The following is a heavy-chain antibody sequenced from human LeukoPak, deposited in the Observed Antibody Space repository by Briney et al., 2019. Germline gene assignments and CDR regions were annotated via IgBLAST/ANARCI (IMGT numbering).Heavy chain of an antibody. J-gene: IGHJ4*02. V-gene: IGHV3-43*01. D-gene: IGHD3-22*01. CDR3: VKDLSYESSGSFFDF. Sequence: PGGSLRLSCAASRFIFEDYTMHWVRQAPGKTLEWVALISWDGTTYYADSVKGRFTISRDNSKDSLYLQMDTLRSEDTAFYYCVKDLSYESSGSFFDFWGQGTLVTVS. CDR1: RFIFEDYT. CDR2: ISWDGTT.